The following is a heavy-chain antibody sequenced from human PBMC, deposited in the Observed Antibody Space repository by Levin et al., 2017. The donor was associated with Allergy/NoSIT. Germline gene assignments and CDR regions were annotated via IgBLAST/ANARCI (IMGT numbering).Heavy chain of an antibody. Sequence: ASVKVSCTASGGTFSSYAISWVRQAPGQGLEWMGGIIPIFGTANYAQKFQGRVTITADESTSTAYMELSSLRSEDTAVYYCAREQGGYGSGSYFGYWGQGTLVTVSS. CDR2: IIPIFGTA. J-gene: IGHJ4*02. D-gene: IGHD3-10*01. CDR1: GGTFSSYA. V-gene: IGHV1-69*13. CDR3: AREQGGYGSGSYFGY.